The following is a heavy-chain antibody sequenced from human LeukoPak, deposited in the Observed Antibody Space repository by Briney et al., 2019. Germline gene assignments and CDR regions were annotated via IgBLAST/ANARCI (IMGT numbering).Heavy chain of an antibody. Sequence: PGGSLRLSCAASAFTFSNYDMNWVRQAPGKGLEWVSYISSTSGAIRYADSVKGRFTISRDNAKNSLYLQMNSLRAEDTAVYYCASMLLGGSGWYDYWGQGTLVTVSS. V-gene: IGHV3-21*05. CDR2: ISSTSGAI. CDR1: AFTFSNYD. D-gene: IGHD6-19*01. CDR3: ASMLLGGSGWYDY. J-gene: IGHJ4*02.